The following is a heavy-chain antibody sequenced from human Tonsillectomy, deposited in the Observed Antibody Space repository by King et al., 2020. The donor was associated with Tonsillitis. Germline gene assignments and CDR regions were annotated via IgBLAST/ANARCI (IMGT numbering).Heavy chain of an antibody. Sequence: VQLVESGAEVKKPGASVKVSCRVSGYTLTELSMHWVRQAPGKGLEWMGSFDPERGETLYAQRFQGRVTMTEDTSTDTAYMELSSLRSDDTAVYYCAASYDWSGLDIWGQGTMVTVSS. D-gene: IGHD3-3*01. CDR2: FDPERGET. V-gene: IGHV1-24*01. CDR3: AASYDWSGLDI. J-gene: IGHJ3*02. CDR1: GYTLTELS.